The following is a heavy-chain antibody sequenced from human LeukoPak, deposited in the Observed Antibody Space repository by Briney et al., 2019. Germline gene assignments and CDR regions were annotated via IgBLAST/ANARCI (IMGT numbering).Heavy chain of an antibody. CDR2: IYHSGST. CDR1: GGSISSGDYY. Sequence: PSQTLSLTCTVSGGSISSGDYYWSWIRQPPGKGLEWIGYIYHSGSTYYNPSLKSRVTISVDTSKNQFSLKLSSVTAADTAVYYCARVRLYYDSSGYEDVWGQGTTVTVSS. CDR3: ARVRLYYDSSGYEDV. D-gene: IGHD3-22*01. V-gene: IGHV4-30-4*01. J-gene: IGHJ6*02.